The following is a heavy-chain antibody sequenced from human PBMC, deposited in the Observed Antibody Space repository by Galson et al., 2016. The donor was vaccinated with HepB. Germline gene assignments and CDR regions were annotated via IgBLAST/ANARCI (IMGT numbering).Heavy chain of an antibody. Sequence: RQAPGKGLEWVSYISSSSSTIYYADSVKGRFTISRDNAKNSLYLQMNSLRAEDTAVYYCARVGHVIMGRGVATGFDYWGQGTLVTVSS. CDR3: ARVGHVIMGRGVATGFDY. D-gene: IGHD3-10*01. CDR2: ISSSSSTI. V-gene: IGHV3-48*01. J-gene: IGHJ4*02.